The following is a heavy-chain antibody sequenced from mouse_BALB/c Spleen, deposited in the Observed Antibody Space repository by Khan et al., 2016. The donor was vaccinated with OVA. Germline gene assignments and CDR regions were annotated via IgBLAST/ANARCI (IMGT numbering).Heavy chain of an antibody. J-gene: IGHJ4*01. CDR1: GYSITSNYA. D-gene: IGHD1-1*01. CDR2: ISYSGAT. CDR3: SRQNYYCYPLYY. Sequence: EVQLQESGPSLVKPSPSLSLTCTVTGYSITSNYAWSWIRKFPGSKLEWMGYISYSGATNYNPYLKRRVSVTPDTSANQAFLQLSSLTTEDTAIYFCSRQNYYCYPLYYWGQGTSGTGPS. V-gene: IGHV3-2*02.